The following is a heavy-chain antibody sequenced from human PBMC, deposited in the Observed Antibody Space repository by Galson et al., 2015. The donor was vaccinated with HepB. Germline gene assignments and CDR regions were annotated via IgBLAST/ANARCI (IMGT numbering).Heavy chain of an antibody. J-gene: IGHJ4*02. CDR3: AREGGDYSSSWYAFFDY. Sequence: SLRLSCAASGFTVSSNYMSWVRQAPGKGLEWVSVIYSGGSTYYADSVKSRFTISRDNSKNTLYLQMNSLRAEDTAVYYCAREGGDYSSSWYAFFDYWGQGTLVTVSS. CDR1: GFTVSSNY. D-gene: IGHD6-13*01. V-gene: IGHV3-53*01. CDR2: IYSGGST.